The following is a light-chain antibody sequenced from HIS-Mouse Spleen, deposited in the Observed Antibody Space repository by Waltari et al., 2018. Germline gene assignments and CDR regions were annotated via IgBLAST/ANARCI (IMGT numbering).Light chain of an antibody. CDR1: ALPKQY. Sequence: SYELTQPPSVSVSPGQTARITCPGEALPKQYAYWYQQKSGQAPVLVIYEDSKRPSGIPERFSGSSSGTMATLTISGAQVEDEADYYCYSTDSSGNHRVFGGGTKLTVL. V-gene: IGLV3-10*01. CDR3: YSTDSSGNHRV. CDR2: EDS. J-gene: IGLJ2*01.